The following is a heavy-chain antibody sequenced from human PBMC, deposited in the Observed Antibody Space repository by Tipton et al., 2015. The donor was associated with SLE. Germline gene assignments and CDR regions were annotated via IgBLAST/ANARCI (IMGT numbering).Heavy chain of an antibody. V-gene: IGHV4-39*07. CDR3: ARGAPSGYHFDC. J-gene: IGHJ4*02. D-gene: IGHD3-22*01. Sequence: TLSLTCSVSGGSISSSNYYWGWVRQSPGRGLEWIGNIYFRGSTYYNPSLRSRVIMSVDTSKNQFSLRLSSVTAADTAVYYCARGAPSGYHFDCWGQGTLVTVSS. CDR1: GGSISSSNYY. CDR2: IYFRGST.